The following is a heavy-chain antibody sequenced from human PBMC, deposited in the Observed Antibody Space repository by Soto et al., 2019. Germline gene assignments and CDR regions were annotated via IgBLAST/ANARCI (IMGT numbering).Heavy chain of an antibody. CDR2: INHSGST. Sequence: PSETLSLTCAVYGGSFSGYYWSWIRQPPGKGLEWIGEINHSGSTNYNPSLKSRVTISVDTSKNQFSLKLSSVTAADTAVSYCARGGLVRFWPYWGQGTLVTVSS. J-gene: IGHJ4*02. CDR3: ARGGLVRFWPY. CDR1: GGSFSGYY. V-gene: IGHV4-34*01. D-gene: IGHD3-3*01.